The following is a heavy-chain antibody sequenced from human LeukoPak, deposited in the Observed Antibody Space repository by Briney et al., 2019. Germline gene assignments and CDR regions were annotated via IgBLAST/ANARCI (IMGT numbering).Heavy chain of an antibody. CDR1: GFTFSSYG. D-gene: IGHD3-16*02. J-gene: IGHJ4*02. CDR2: IWYDGSNK. V-gene: IGHV3-33*01. CDR3: ARNPYDYVWGSYLPTY. Sequence: PGGSLRLSCAASGFTFSSYGMHWVRQAPGKGLEWVAVIWYDGSNKYYADSVKGRFTISRDNSKNTLYLQMNSLRAEDTAVYYCARNPYDYVWGSYLPTYWGQGTLVTVSS.